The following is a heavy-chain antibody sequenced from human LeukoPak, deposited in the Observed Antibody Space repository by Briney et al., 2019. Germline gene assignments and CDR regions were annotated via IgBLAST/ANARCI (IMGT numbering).Heavy chain of an antibody. J-gene: IGHJ4*02. D-gene: IGHD2-15*01. CDR2: TKQDGNEK. CDR3: ARPGLYCSGGSCYPFES. CDR1: GFTFSSSW. Sequence: PGGCLRLSCAASGFTFSSSWMTWVRQAPGKGLEWVANTKQDGNEKYYVDSVKGRFTVSRDNAKNSLYLQMNSLRVEDTAVYYCARPGLYCSGGSCYPFESWGQGTLVTVSS. V-gene: IGHV3-7*01.